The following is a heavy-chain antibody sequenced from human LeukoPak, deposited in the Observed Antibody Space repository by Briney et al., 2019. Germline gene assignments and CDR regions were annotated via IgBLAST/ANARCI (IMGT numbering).Heavy chain of an antibody. Sequence: GGSLRLSCAASGFTFGSYAMHWVRQAPGRGLEWVAGISYDGTNKYYTDSVKGRFTISRDNSKNTLYLQMNSLRTDDTAVYYCARESPACGEDCYFDYWGQGTLVTVSS. CDR1: GFTFGSYA. V-gene: IGHV3-30-3*01. CDR3: ARESPACGEDCYFDY. CDR2: ISYDGTNK. J-gene: IGHJ4*02. D-gene: IGHD2-21*02.